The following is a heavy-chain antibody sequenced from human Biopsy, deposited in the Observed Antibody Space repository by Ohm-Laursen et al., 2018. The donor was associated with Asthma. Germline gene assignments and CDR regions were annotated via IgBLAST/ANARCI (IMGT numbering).Heavy chain of an antibody. CDR2: YYYSGSS. V-gene: IGHV4-59*07. J-gene: IGHJ4*02. CDR3: ARGVDRVTGLLDHFDS. CDR1: GGSINNFY. D-gene: IGHD2-21*02. Sequence: SHTLSLTCTVFGGSINNFYWSCIRPPPGKGLESIGYYYYSGSSNYNPSLKRRVTISIDSSKNQFPLILTSVTAADTAVYYCARGVDRVTGLLDHFDSWGQGTLVTVSS.